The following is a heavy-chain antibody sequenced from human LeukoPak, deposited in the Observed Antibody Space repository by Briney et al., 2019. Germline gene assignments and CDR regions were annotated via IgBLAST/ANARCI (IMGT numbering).Heavy chain of an antibody. J-gene: IGHJ4*02. CDR3: ARDRAMADY. D-gene: IGHD5-18*01. CDR2: IIPIFGTA. Sequence: SVKVSCKASGGTFSSYAISWVRQAPGQGLEWMGGIIPIFGTANYAQKFEGRVTVTRDTSATAAYMELSSLRSEDTAVYYCARDRAMADYWGQGTLVTVSS. V-gene: IGHV1-69*05. CDR1: GGTFSSYA.